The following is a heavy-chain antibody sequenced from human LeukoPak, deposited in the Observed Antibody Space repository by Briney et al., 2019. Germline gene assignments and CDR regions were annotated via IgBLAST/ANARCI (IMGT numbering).Heavy chain of an antibody. CDR1: AYTFTGYY. J-gene: IGHJ4*02. Sequence: GASVKVSCKASAYTFTGYYMHWVRQAPGQGLEWMGWINPNSGGTNYAQKFQGRVTMTRDTSISTAYMELSRLRSDDTAVYYCARAPYGDYGRPDYWGQGTLVTVSS. CDR2: INPNSGGT. CDR3: ARAPYGDYGRPDY. V-gene: IGHV1-2*02. D-gene: IGHD4-17*01.